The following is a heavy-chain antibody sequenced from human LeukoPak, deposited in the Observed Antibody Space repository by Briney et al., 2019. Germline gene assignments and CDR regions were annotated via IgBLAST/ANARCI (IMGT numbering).Heavy chain of an antibody. D-gene: IGHD6-6*01. J-gene: IGHJ4*02. CDR3: ARGDSSSSWVYFDY. CDR2: IIPIFGTA. Sequence: SVKVSCKASGGTFSSYAISWVRQAPGRGLEWMGGIIPIFGTANYAQKFQGRVTITTDESTSTAYMELSSLRSEDTAVYYCARGDSSSSWVYFDYWGQGTLVTVSS. CDR1: GGTFSSYA. V-gene: IGHV1-69*05.